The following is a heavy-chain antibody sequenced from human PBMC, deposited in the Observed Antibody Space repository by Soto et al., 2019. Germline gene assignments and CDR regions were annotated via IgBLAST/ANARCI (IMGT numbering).Heavy chain of an antibody. J-gene: IGHJ4*02. V-gene: IGHV1-18*01. Sequence: QVQLVQSGAEVKKPGASVKVSCKTSGYTFTSYHISWVRQAPGQGLEWMGWISAYNPNTNYAQKFQGSVTMTTDTLTSTAYMELRSLRSDDPAVYYCARDTPPTDYWGQGTLVTVSS. CDR2: ISAYNPNT. CDR1: GYTFTSYH. CDR3: ARDTPPTDY.